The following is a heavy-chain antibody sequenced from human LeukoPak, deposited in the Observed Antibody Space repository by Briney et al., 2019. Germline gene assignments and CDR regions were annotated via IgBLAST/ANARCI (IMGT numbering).Heavy chain of an antibody. Sequence: ASVKVSCKASGYTLTGYYMHWVRQAPGQGLEWMGRINPNSGGTNYAQKFQGRVTMTRDTSISTAYMELSRLRSDDTAVYYCARDVYCSSTSCRSFDYWGQGTLVTVSS. CDR2: INPNSGGT. V-gene: IGHV1-2*06. J-gene: IGHJ4*02. CDR1: GYTLTGYY. CDR3: ARDVYCSSTSCRSFDY. D-gene: IGHD2-2*01.